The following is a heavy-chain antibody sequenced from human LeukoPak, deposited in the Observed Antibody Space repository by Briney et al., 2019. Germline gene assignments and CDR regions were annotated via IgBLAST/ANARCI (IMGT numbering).Heavy chain of an antibody. Sequence: PGGSLGLSCAASGFTFSSYSMNWVRQAPGKGLAWVSYISSSSSTIYYADSVKGRFTISRDNAKNSLYLQMNSLRAEDTAVYYCARDASGNPDYWGQGTLVTVSS. CDR2: ISSSSSTI. CDR1: GFTFSSYS. CDR3: ARDASGNPDY. J-gene: IGHJ4*02. V-gene: IGHV3-48*01. D-gene: IGHD1-14*01.